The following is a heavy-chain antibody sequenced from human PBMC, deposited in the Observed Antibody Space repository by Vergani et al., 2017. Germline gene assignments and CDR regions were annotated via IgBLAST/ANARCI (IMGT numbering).Heavy chain of an antibody. Sequence: QVQLVGSGGGVVQRGGSLRLPCATSGFTPSNYDMQWSRQGPGKGLEFVAFIQFDGSNQYYADSVKGRFTLSRDFSKNTLYLQMNSLRPDDTATYYCANHSRGWGIDYWGQGTQVIVS. J-gene: IGHJ4*02. D-gene: IGHD3-16*01. CDR2: IQFDGSNQ. CDR3: ANHSRGWGIDY. V-gene: IGHV3-30*02. CDR1: GFTPSNYD.